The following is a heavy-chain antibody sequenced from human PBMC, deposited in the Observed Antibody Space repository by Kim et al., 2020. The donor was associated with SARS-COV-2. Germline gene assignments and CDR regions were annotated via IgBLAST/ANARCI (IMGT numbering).Heavy chain of an antibody. V-gene: IGHV4-39*01. Sequence: SETLSLTCTVSSGSFSTSSSYWGWIRQAPGKGLEWIGSVYYTGSAQESPSLRGRVTISVDLSRSQFSLRLSSVTAADTAVYYCARHFDHGDDVFDSWGQGTLVTVSS. J-gene: IGHJ4*02. CDR1: SGSFSTSSSY. CDR3: ARHFDHGDDVFDS. D-gene: IGHD4-17*01. CDR2: VYYTGSA.